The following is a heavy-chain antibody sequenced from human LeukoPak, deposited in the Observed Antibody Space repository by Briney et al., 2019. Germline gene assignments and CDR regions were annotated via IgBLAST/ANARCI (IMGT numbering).Heavy chain of an antibody. CDR2: IRYDGSNE. J-gene: IGHJ5*02. Sequence: GGSLRLSCVASGFTFSYFGMHWVRQAPGKGLEWVAFIRYDGSNEYYAESVKGRFTISRDNSKNTLYLQMNSLRAEDTAVYYCGKGTVAGTWGNNWFDPWGQGTLVTVSS. V-gene: IGHV3-30*02. D-gene: IGHD3-16*01. CDR1: GFTFSYFG. CDR3: GKGTVAGTWGNNWFDP.